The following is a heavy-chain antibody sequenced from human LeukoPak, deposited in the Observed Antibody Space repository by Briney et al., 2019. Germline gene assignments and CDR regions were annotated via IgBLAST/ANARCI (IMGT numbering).Heavy chain of an antibody. CDR1: GFTFGSYW. CDR2: IKLDGSEK. CDR3: ARAPIGRAYAFDI. J-gene: IGHJ3*02. Sequence: ESGGSLRPSCAASGFTFGSYWMTWVRQAPGKGLEWVANIKLDGSEKYYVDSVKGRFTISRDNAENSLYLQMNSLRAEDTAVYYCARAPIGRAYAFDIWGQGTMVTVSS. V-gene: IGHV3-7*01. D-gene: IGHD1-26*01.